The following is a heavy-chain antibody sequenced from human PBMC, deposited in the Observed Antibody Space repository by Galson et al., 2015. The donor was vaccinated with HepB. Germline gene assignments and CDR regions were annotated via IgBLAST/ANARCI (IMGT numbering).Heavy chain of an antibody. Sequence: SLRLSCAASGFTFSDYYMSWIRQAPGKGLEWVSYISSSSSYTNYADSVKGRFTISRDNAKNSLYLQMSSLRAEDTAVYYCARDSDGGKAFHDAFDIWGQGTMVTVSS. J-gene: IGHJ3*02. V-gene: IGHV3-11*06. CDR1: GFTFSDYY. CDR2: ISSSSSYT. CDR3: ARDSDGGKAFHDAFDI. D-gene: IGHD4-23*01.